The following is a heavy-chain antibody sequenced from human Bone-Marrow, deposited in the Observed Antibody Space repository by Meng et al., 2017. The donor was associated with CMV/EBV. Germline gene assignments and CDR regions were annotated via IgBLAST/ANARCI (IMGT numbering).Heavy chain of an antibody. D-gene: IGHD2-8*01. Sequence: GESLKISCAASKFTVSSSHMNWVRQAPGKVLEWVSVIYVDGNTNYVDYVKSRFTISRDSLENTLYLPMNSLRAEDTAVYYCARGSATNPAFFDHWGQGTLVTVSS. V-gene: IGHV3-53*01. J-gene: IGHJ4*02. CDR3: ARGSATNPAFFDH. CDR1: KFTVSSSH. CDR2: IYVDGNT.